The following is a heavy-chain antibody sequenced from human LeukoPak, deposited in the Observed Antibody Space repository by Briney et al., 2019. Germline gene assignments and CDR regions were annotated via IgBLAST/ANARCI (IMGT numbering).Heavy chain of an antibody. D-gene: IGHD2-8*01. CDR1: GYTFTTYD. CDR3: ARGQYCTSFTCPYYFDY. J-gene: IGHJ4*02. V-gene: IGHV1-8*01. Sequence: ASVKVSCKASGYTFTTYDINWVRQATGQGLEWMGWTNPNSGNTGYAQKFQGRVTMTRNTSTGTAYMELSSLRSEDTAVYYCARGQYCTSFTCPYYFDYWGQGTLVTVSP. CDR2: TNPNSGNT.